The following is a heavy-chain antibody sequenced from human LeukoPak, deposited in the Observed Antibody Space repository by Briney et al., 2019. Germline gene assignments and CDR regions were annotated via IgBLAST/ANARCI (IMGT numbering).Heavy chain of an antibody. Sequence: SETLSLTCAVSGGSISSSNWWSWVRQPPGKGLEWIGEIYHSGSTNYNPSLKSRVTISVDTSKNQFSLKLSSVTAADTAVYYCARSSSDYDYVWGSYRSRDAFDIWGQGTMVTVSS. CDR2: IYHSGST. D-gene: IGHD3-16*02. CDR1: GGSISSSNW. CDR3: ARSSSDYDYVWGSYRSRDAFDI. V-gene: IGHV4-4*02. J-gene: IGHJ3*02.